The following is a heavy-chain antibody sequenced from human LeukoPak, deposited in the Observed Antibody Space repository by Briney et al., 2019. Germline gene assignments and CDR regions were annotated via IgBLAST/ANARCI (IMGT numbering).Heavy chain of an antibody. D-gene: IGHD2-15*01. CDR3: ARGFGAYCRGGSCSSAGYYYMDV. V-gene: IGHV1-8*01. CDR1: GNTFISYD. Sequence: ASVKVSCKASGNTFISYDINWVRQATGQGLEWMGWMNPNSGNTGYAQKFQGRVTMTRNTSISTAYMELSSLRSEDTAVYYCARGFGAYCRGGSCSSAGYYYMDVWGEGTTATVSS. CDR2: MNPNSGNT. J-gene: IGHJ6*03.